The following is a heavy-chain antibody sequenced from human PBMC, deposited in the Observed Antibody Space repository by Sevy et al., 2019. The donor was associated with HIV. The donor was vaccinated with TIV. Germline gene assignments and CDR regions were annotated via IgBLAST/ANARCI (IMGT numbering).Heavy chain of an antibody. D-gene: IGHD6-6*01. V-gene: IGHV4-30-2*01. J-gene: IGHJ4*02. CDR1: GGSISSGGYS. CDR3: ARSYSSSSYFFDY. CDR2: IYHSGST. Sequence: SETLSLTCAVSGGSISSGGYSWSWIRQPPGKGLEWIGYIYHSGSTYYNPSLKSRVTISVDRSKNQFSLKLSSVTAADTAMYYCARSYSSSSYFFDYWGQGTLVTVSS.